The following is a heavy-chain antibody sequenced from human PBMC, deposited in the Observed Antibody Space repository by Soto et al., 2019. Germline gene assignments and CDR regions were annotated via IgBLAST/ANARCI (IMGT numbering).Heavy chain of an antibody. Sequence: QVQLQESGPGLVKPSQTLSLTCTVSGGSITSGAYYWTWIRQPPGKGLEWIGYIYFSGSTYYNPSFQSRLTISVDTSKNQCSLKLNSVTAADTAVYYCARGSFSSTSSWFDPWGQGTLVTVSS. D-gene: IGHD6-6*01. CDR2: IYFSGST. CDR3: ARGSFSSTSSWFDP. J-gene: IGHJ5*02. V-gene: IGHV4-31*03. CDR1: GGSITSGAYY.